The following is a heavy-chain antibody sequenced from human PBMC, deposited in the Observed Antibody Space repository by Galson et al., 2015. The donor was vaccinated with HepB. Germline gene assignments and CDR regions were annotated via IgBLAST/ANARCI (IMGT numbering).Heavy chain of an antibody. V-gene: IGHV1-18*01. Sequence: SVKVSCKASGYTFTSYGISWVRQAPGQGLEWMGWISAYNGNTNYAQKLQGRVTMTTDTSTSTAYMELRSLRSDDTAVYYCARVTDYYDSSGYYPRWGQGTLVTVSS. CDR2: ISAYNGNT. D-gene: IGHD3-22*01. J-gene: IGHJ4*02. CDR3: ARVTDYYDSSGYYPR. CDR1: GYTFTSYG.